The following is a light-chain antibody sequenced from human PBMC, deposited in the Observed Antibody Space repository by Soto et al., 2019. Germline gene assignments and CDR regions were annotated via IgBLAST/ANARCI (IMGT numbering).Light chain of an antibody. J-gene: IGLJ1*01. CDR3: CSYAGSSTFPV. Sequence: QSVLTQPASVSGSPGQSITISCTGTSSDVGSYNLVSWYQQHPGKAPKLMIYEGSKRPSGVSNRFSGSKSGNTASLTISGLQAEDEADYYCCSYAGSSTFPVFGTGTNVT. CDR1: SSDVGSYNL. V-gene: IGLV2-23*03. CDR2: EGS.